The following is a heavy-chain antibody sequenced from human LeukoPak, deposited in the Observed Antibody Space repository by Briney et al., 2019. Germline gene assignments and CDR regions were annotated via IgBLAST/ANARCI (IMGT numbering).Heavy chain of an antibody. V-gene: IGHV3-48*03. Sequence: PGGSLRLSCEASGFTFSSYEMNWVRQAPGKGLEWVSYISSSGSTIYYADSVKGRFTISRDNAKNSLYLQMNSLRAEDTAVYYCAREPGGVFSEFDYWGQGTLVTVSS. CDR1: GFTFSSYE. J-gene: IGHJ4*02. CDR2: ISSSGSTI. CDR3: AREPGGVFSEFDY. D-gene: IGHD3-16*01.